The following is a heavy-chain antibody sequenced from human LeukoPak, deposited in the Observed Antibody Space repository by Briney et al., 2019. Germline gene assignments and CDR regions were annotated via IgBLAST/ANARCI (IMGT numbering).Heavy chain of an antibody. D-gene: IGHD3-3*01. CDR2: ISGSGHDI. V-gene: IGHV3-11*04. CDR3: ARDFRFLEDY. Sequence: PGGSLRLSCAASGFTFSDSYMTWVRQAPGKGVEWVAYISGSGHDINYSDSVKGRFTISRDNAKNSLYLQMNSLRAEDTAVYYCARDFRFLEDYWGQGTLVTVSS. J-gene: IGHJ4*02. CDR1: GFTFSDSY.